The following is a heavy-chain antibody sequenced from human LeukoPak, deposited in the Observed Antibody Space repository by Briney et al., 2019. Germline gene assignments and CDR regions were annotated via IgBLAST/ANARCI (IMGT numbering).Heavy chain of an antibody. CDR3: ARERVYHYYYYYMDV. Sequence: PSETLSLTCTVSGGSISSHYWSWIRQPPGKGLEGIGYIYYSGSTNYNPSLKSRVTISVDTSKNQFSLKLSSVTAADTAVYYCARERVYHYYYYYMDVWGKGTTVTVSS. CDR1: GGSISSHY. J-gene: IGHJ6*03. CDR2: IYYSGST. V-gene: IGHV4-59*11. D-gene: IGHD6-13*01.